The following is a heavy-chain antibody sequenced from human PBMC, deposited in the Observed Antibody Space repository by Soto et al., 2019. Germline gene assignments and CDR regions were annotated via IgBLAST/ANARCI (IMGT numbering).Heavy chain of an antibody. D-gene: IGHD2-2*01. CDR1: GYTFTSYG. CDR2: ISAYNGNT. Sequence: QVQLVQSGAEVKKPGASVKVSCKASGYTFTSYGISWVRQAPGQGLEWMGWISAYNGNTNYAQKLQGRVTMTTDTPTSTAYMELRRLGSDDTAVYYCARTMEGGGPAAIGYYYYYMDVWGKGTTVTVSS. J-gene: IGHJ6*03. V-gene: IGHV1-18*01. CDR3: ARTMEGGGPAAIGYYYYYMDV.